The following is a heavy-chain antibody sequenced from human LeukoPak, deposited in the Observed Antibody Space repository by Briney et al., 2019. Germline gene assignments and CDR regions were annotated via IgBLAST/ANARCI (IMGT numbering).Heavy chain of an antibody. CDR3: ARAGLYDYVWGSYRQKWFDS. CDR2: IIPMFDTT. J-gene: IGHJ5*01. D-gene: IGHD3-16*02. Sequence: ASVKVSCKASGGTFSSYTLNWVRQAPGQGLEWMGRIIPMFDTTDHAQNFQDRVTLTRDESTSTAYMDLSSLRSEDTAVYYCARAGLYDYVWGSYRQKWFDSWGQGTLVTVSS. CDR1: GGTFSSYT. V-gene: IGHV1-69*05.